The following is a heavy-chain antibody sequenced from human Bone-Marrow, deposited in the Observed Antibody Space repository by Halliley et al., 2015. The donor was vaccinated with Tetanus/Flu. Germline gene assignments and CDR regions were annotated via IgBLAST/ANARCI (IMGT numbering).Heavy chain of an antibody. J-gene: IGHJ5*02. V-gene: IGHV4-59*13. D-gene: IGHD1-26*01. CDR1: GGSISTFC. CDR2: SCSSGNT. Sequence: TLSLTCTVSGGSISTFCWSWIRQSPGKGLDYIGFSCSSGNTNYNPSLRGRVTMSIDTSKKQFSLKLSSVTAADTAVYFCAREISAREPARLDLWDQGTLVTVSS. CDR3: AREISAREPARLDL.